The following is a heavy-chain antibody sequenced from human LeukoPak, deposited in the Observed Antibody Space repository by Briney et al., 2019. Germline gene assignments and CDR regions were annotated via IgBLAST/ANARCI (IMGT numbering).Heavy chain of an antibody. J-gene: IGHJ4*02. Sequence: ASVKVSCKASGYTFTTYYLHWVRQAPGQGLEWMGIIIPSGGSTSYPQKFQGRVTMTRDTSTSTVYMELSSLRSEDTAVYYRARELGETYYFDYWGQGTLVTVSS. CDR1: GYTFTTYY. CDR2: IIPSGGST. V-gene: IGHV1-46*01. CDR3: ARELGETYYFDY.